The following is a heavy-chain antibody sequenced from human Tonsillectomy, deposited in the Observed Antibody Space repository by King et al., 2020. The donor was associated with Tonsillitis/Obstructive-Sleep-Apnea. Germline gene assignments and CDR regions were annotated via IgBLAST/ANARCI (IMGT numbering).Heavy chain of an antibody. CDR2: IYPGDSDT. D-gene: IGHD4/OR15-4a*01. CDR1: GYTFTNYW. Sequence: VQLVESGAEVKKPGESLKISCKGSGYTFTNYWIGWVRHMPGKGLEWMGIIYPGDSDTRYSPSFQGQVTISADRSVNTASLQWSSLQASDTAMYYCAGFVGNVVPPTITYFDLWGQGTLVTVSS. CDR3: AGFVGNVVPPTITYFDL. J-gene: IGHJ5*02. V-gene: IGHV5-51*01.